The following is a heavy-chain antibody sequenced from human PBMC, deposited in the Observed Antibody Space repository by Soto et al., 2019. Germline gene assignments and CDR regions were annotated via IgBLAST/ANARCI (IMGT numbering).Heavy chain of an antibody. V-gene: IGHV4-34*01. CDR3: ARGFRVSGWYRF. Sequence: SETLSLTCAVYGGSFSGYYWSWIRQPPGKGLEWIGEINHSGSTNYNPSLKSRVTISVDTSKNQFSLKLSSVTAADTAVYYCARGFRVSGWYRFWGQGTLVTAPQ. CDR2: INHSGST. CDR1: GGSFSGYY. D-gene: IGHD6-19*01. J-gene: IGHJ4*02.